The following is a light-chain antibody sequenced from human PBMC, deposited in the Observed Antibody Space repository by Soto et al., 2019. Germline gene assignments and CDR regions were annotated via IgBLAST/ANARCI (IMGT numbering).Light chain of an antibody. CDR1: QSVSSSY. CDR2: GAS. CDR3: QQYGSPPWT. V-gene: IGKV3-20*01. Sequence: EIVLTQSPGTLSLSPGETATLSCRASQSVSSSYLAWYQQKPGQAPRLLIYGASSRATGIPDRFSGSGSGTDFTLTISRLEPEDFTGYYCQQYGSPPWTFGQGTKVEIK. J-gene: IGKJ1*01.